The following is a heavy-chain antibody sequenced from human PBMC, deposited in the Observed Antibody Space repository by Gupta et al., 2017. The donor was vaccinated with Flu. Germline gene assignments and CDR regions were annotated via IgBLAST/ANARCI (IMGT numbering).Heavy chain of an antibody. CDR3: AADSPDGGDPPVSG. D-gene: IGHD2-21*02. CDR1: GFTFTSSA. V-gene: IGHV1-58*02. CDR2: LVVGSGNK. J-gene: IGHJ4*02. Sequence: QMQLVQSGPEVTKPGTSVKVSCKASGFTFTSSAMQWVRQARVQRLGGIGWLVVGSGNKNYAQKFQEIVTITGDMTTSTDYMKLSSLRSEETAVYYCAADSPDGGDPPVSGWGQGTLVTVSS.